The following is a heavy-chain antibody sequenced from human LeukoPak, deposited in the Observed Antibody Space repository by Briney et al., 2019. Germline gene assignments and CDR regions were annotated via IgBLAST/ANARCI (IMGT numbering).Heavy chain of an antibody. CDR2: ISSTSSTI. CDR3: ARAPDFGDFYYYGMDV. V-gene: IGHV3-48*03. Sequence: GGSLRLSCAASGFTLSRYEMNCVRQAPGKGLEWVSYISSTSSTIEYADTVKGRFTISRDNAKNPLYLQMNSLRAADTAVYYCARAPDFGDFYYYGMDVWGQGTTVTVSS. J-gene: IGHJ6*02. CDR1: GFTLSRYE. D-gene: IGHD3-3*01.